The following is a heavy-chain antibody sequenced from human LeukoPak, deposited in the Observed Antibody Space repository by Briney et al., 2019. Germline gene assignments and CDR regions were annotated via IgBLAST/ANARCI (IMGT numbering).Heavy chain of an antibody. CDR1: GFTFSSYE. CDR2: ISSSGSTI. J-gene: IGHJ6*02. CDR3: ARGSSTPYYYYGMDV. V-gene: IGHV3-48*03. D-gene: IGHD6-6*01. Sequence: PGWSLRLSCAASGFTFSSYEMNWVRQAPGKGLEWVSYISSSGSTIYYADSVEGRFTISRDNAKNSLYLQMNSLRAEDTAVYYCARGSSTPYYYYGMDVWGQGTTVTVSS.